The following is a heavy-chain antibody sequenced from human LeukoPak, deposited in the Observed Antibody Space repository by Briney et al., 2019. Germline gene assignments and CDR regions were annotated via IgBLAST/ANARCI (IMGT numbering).Heavy chain of an antibody. CDR2: ISYDGSNK. D-gene: IGHD5-12*01. V-gene: IGHV3-30*04. J-gene: IGHJ4*02. Sequence: PGRSLRLSCAASGFTFSSYAMHWVRQAPGKGLEWVAVISYDGSNKYYADSVKGRFTISRDNSKNTLYLQMNSLRAEDTAVYYCAYSGYDLGYWGQGTLVTVSS. CDR3: AYSGYDLGY. CDR1: GFTFSSYA.